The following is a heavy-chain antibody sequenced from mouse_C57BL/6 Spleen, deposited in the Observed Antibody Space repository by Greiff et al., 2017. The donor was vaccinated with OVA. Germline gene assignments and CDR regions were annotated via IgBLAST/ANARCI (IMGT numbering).Heavy chain of an antibody. CDR3: ARRGIYDGYGGYYFDY. D-gene: IGHD2-3*01. V-gene: IGHV1-39*01. CDR2: INPNYGTT. Sequence: GYSFTDYNMNWVKQSNGKSLEWIGVINPNYGTTSYNQKFKGKATLTVDQSSSTAYMQLNSLTSEDSAVYYCARRGIYDGYGGYYFDYWGQGTTLTVSS. CDR1: GYSFTDYN. J-gene: IGHJ2*01.